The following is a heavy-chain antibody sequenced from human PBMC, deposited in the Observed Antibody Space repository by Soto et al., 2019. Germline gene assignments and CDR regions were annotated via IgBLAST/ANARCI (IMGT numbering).Heavy chain of an antibody. Sequence: SETLSLTCTVSGGSISSGGYYWSWIRQHPGKGLEWIGYIYYSGSTYYNPSLKSRVTISVDTSKNQFSLKLSSVTAADTAVYYCARALVPAAIRYFDYWGRGTLVTVSS. CDR2: IYYSGST. CDR1: GGSISSGGYY. J-gene: IGHJ4*02. D-gene: IGHD2-2*01. V-gene: IGHV4-31*03. CDR3: ARALVPAAIRYFDY.